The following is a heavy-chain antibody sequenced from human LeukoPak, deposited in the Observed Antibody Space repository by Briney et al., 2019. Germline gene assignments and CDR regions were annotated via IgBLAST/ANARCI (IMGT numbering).Heavy chain of an antibody. CDR2: MYHTGIC. J-gene: IGHJ3*02. CDR1: GGSISSDF. V-gene: IGHV4-59*01. Sequence: SETLSLTCTVSGGSISSDFWSWIRQPPGKGLEWIGYMYHTGICNYNPYLKSRVTISVDTYKKQISLKLRYVTAADTAVYFCARDKAQSDAFDIWGQGTMVTVSS. CDR3: ARDKAQSDAFDI.